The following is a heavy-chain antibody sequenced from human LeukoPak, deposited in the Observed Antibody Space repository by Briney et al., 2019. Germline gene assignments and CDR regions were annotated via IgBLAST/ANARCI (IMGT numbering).Heavy chain of an antibody. J-gene: IGHJ4*02. V-gene: IGHV4-39*01. Sequence: PSETLSLTCTVSGGSISSSSYYWGWIRQPPGKGLEWIGSIYYSGSTYYNPSLKSRVTISVDTSKNQFSLKLSSVTAADTAVYYCARLMTNSQDYAATDYFDYWGQGTLVTVSS. CDR1: GGSISSSSYY. CDR2: IYYSGST. D-gene: IGHD2-15*01. CDR3: ARLMTNSQDYAATDYFDY.